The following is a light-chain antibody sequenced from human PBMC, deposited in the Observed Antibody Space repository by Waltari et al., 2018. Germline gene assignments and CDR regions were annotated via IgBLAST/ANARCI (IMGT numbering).Light chain of an antibody. Sequence: QSVLTQPPSVSGAPGQRVTIPCTGSSSNIGAGYDVFWYQPLPGTAPNLLIFGNSNRPSGVPDRFSGSKSGTSASLAITGLQAEDEADYSCQSYDSSLSAYVFGPGTKVTVL. CDR3: QSYDSSLSAYV. CDR2: GNS. V-gene: IGLV1-40*01. CDR1: SSNIGAGYD. J-gene: IGLJ1*01.